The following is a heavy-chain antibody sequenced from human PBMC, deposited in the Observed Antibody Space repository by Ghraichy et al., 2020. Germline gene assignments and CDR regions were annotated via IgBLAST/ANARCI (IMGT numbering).Heavy chain of an antibody. V-gene: IGHV3-23*01. D-gene: IGHD3-10*01. CDR2: ISISGART. J-gene: IGHJ4*02. CDR3: VKASDGSEIQ. CDR1: GFTFGSYP. Sequence: GGSLRLSCVGSGFTFGSYPLSWVRHVPGKGLEWVSMISISGARTDYADSVRGRFTISRDNSRNTLFLQMNSLRAEDTALYYCVKASDGSEIQWGQGTLVTVSS.